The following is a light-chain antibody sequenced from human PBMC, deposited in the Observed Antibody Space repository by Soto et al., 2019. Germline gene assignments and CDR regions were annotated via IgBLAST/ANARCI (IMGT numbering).Light chain of an antibody. CDR2: YDD. CDR3: AAWDDSLNAPV. Sequence: QSVLTQPPSVSEAPRQRVTISCSGSSSNIGNNAVNWYQQLPGKAPKLLIYYDDLLPSGVSDRFSGSKSGSSASLAISGLQSEVEVDYYCAAWDDSLNAPVFGTGTKVTVL. CDR1: SSNIGNNA. V-gene: IGLV1-36*01. J-gene: IGLJ1*01.